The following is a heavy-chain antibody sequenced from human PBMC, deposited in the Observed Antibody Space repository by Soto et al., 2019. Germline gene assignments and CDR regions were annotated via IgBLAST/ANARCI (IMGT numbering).Heavy chain of an antibody. Sequence: SETLSLTCTVSGGSISSSSYYWGWIRQPPGKGLEWIGSIYYSGSTYYNPSLKSRVTISVDTSKNQFSLKLSSVTAADTAVYYCARAFRRTDGHQWFHIDYWGQGTLVTVSS. CDR2: IYYSGST. J-gene: IGHJ4*02. CDR1: GGSISSSSYY. V-gene: IGHV4-39*01. D-gene: IGHD3-22*01. CDR3: ARAFRRTDGHQWFHIDY.